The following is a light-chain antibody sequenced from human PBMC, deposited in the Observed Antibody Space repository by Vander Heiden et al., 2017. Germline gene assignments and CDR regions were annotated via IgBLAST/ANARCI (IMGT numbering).Light chain of an antibody. CDR1: KLGVKY. CDR3: QAWDSSTEV. V-gene: IGLV3-1*01. J-gene: IGLJ2*01. CDR2: QDS. Sequence: SYELTQPPSVSVSPGQTASITCSGAKLGVKYANWYQQKPGQSPVLVIYQDSKRPSGIPERFSGSNSGNTATLTISGTQAMDEADYYCQAWDSSTEVFGGGTKLTVL.